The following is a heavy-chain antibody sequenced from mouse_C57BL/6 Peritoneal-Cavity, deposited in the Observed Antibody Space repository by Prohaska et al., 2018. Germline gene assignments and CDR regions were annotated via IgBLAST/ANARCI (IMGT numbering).Heavy chain of an antibody. CDR3: ASPDGYYWYFDV. CDR1: GIDFSRYW. V-gene: IGHV4-1*01. CDR2: INPDSSTI. D-gene: IGHD2-3*01. Sequence: EVKLLQSGGGLVQPGGSLKLSCAASGIDFSRYWMSWVRRAPGNGLEWIGEINPDSSTINYAPSLKDKFIISRDNAKNTLYLQMSKVRSEDTALYYCASPDGYYWYFDVWGTGTTVTVSS. J-gene: IGHJ1*03.